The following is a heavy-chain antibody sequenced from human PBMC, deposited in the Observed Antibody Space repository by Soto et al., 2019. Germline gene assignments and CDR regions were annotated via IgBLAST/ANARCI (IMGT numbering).Heavy chain of an antibody. CDR1: GFTFSSYG. Sequence: GGSLRLSCAASGFTFSSYGMHWVRQAPGKGLEWVAVISYDGSNKYYADSVKGRFTISRDNSKNTLYLQMNSLRAEDTAVYYCAKANRYYYGSGDYFDYWGQGTLVTVSS. CDR2: ISYDGSNK. CDR3: AKANRYYYGSGDYFDY. J-gene: IGHJ4*02. D-gene: IGHD3-10*01. V-gene: IGHV3-30*18.